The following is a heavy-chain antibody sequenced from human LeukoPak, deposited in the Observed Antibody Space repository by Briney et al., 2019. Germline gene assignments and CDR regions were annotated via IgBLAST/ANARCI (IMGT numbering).Heavy chain of an antibody. J-gene: IGHJ6*02. CDR1: GYTFSNFG. V-gene: IGHV1-18*01. CDR2: ISAYNGNT. D-gene: IGHD2-2*01. CDR3: ARDGDLTIRYCSSTSCHPYYYYGMDV. Sequence: GASVRVSCKTSGYTFSNFGINWVRQAPGQGLEWMGWISAYNGNTNYAQKLQGRVTMTTDTSTSTAYMELRSLRSDDTAVYYCARDGDLTIRYCSSTSCHPYYYYGMDVWGQGTTVTVSS.